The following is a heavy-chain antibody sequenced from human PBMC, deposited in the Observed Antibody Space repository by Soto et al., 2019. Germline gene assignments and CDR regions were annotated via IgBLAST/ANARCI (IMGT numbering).Heavy chain of an antibody. CDR3: AKGPSPLWSGYYYFDY. D-gene: IGHD3-3*01. V-gene: IGHV3-23*01. Sequence: GESLKISCAASGFTFSSYAMSWVRQAPGKGLEWVSAISGSGGSTYYADSVKGRFTISRDNSKNTLYLQMNSLRAEDTAVYYCAKGPSPLWSGYYYFDYWGQGTLVTVSS. J-gene: IGHJ4*02. CDR1: GFTFSSYA. CDR2: ISGSGGST.